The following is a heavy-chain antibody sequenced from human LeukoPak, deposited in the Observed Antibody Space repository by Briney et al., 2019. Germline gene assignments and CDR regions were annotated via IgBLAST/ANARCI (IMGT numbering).Heavy chain of an antibody. CDR1: GGSFSGYY. Sequence: PSETLSLTCAVYGGSFSGYYWSWIRQPPGKGLEWIGEINHSGSTNYNPSLKSRVTISVDTSKNQFSLKLSSVTAADTAVYYCARGSDYGAHIDYWGQGTLVTVSS. CDR2: INHSGST. V-gene: IGHV4-34*01. CDR3: ARGSDYGAHIDY. J-gene: IGHJ4*02. D-gene: IGHD4-17*01.